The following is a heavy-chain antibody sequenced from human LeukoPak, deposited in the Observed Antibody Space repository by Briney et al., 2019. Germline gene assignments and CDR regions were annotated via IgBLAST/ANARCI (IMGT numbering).Heavy chain of an antibody. CDR3: VRGPYGSGISNWFDP. Sequence: SETLSLTCTVSGGSISSSSYYWGWIRQPPGKGLEWIGSIYYSGSTYYNPSLKSRVTISVDTSKNQFSLKLTSVSAADTAVYYCVRGPYGSGISNWFDPWDQGTQVIVSS. CDR1: GGSISSSSYY. D-gene: IGHD3-10*01. V-gene: IGHV4-39*07. J-gene: IGHJ5*02. CDR2: IYYSGST.